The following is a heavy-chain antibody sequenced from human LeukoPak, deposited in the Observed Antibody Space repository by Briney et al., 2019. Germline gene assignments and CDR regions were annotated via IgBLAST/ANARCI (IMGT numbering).Heavy chain of an antibody. V-gene: IGHV3-66*01. CDR2: IYNSGGT. CDR3: ARDCSASSSDYYPLGY. J-gene: IGHJ4*02. Sequence: GGSLRLSCAASGFTVSSKYMSWVRQAPGKGLEWLSVIYNSGGTYYADSVKGRFTISRDNSKNTLYLQMNSLRVEDTAVYFCARDCSASSSDYYPLGYWGQETLVTVSS. CDR1: GFTVSSKY. D-gene: IGHD3-22*01.